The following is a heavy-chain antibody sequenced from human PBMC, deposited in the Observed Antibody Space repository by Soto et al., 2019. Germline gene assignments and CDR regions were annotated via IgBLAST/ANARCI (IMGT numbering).Heavy chain of an antibody. D-gene: IGHD6-19*01. CDR3: ARRSPVAGPPEYFQH. J-gene: IGHJ1*01. CDR1: GYTFTSYG. Sequence: SSVKVSCKASGYTFTSYGISWVRQAPGQGLEWMGWISAYNGNTNYAQKLQGRVTMTTDTSTSTAYMELRSLRSDDTAVYFFARRSPVAGPPEYFQHWCQGTLIAVSS. CDR2: ISAYNGNT. V-gene: IGHV1-18*01.